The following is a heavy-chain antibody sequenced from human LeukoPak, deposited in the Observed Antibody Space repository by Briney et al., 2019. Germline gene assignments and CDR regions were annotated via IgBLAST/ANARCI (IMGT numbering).Heavy chain of an antibody. J-gene: IGHJ4*02. CDR3: VGDGSGYDY. D-gene: IGHD6-19*01. Sequence: GGSLRLSCAASRFTFSNYWMSWVCQPPGKGLEWVANINQGGSEKYYLNSVKGRFTISRDNAKNSLYLQMNSLRADDTAIYYCVGDGSGYDYWGQGTLVTVSS. CDR2: INQGGSEK. CDR1: RFTFSNYW. V-gene: IGHV3-7*05.